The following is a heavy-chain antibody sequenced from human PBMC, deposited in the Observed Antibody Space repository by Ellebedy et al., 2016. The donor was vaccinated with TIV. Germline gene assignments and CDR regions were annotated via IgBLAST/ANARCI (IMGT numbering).Heavy chain of an antibody. V-gene: IGHV3-66*04. Sequence: PGGSLRLSCEVSGFTVSNNYMTWVRQAPGKGLKWVSVIYSGGTTYYADSVRGTFTISRDSSKNTLYLQMNSLRAEDTAVYYCARPNVSTGYNQFDFWGQGALVTVSS. CDR3: ARPNVSTGYNQFDF. CDR1: GFTVSNNY. CDR2: IYSGGTT. D-gene: IGHD3-22*01. J-gene: IGHJ4*02.